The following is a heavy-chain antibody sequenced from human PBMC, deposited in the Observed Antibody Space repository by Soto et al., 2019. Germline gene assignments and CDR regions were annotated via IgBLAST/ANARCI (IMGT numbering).Heavy chain of an antibody. Sequence: QVQLQESGPGLVKPSQTLSLTCSVSGESITSVGYYWTWVRQPPGKGLEWIGFISYTGSTFYNSSLKTRVPISRHTSQNQFSLDLKSVTVADTAVYYCPRGDFWGQGVLVTVSS. V-gene: IGHV4-31*03. CDR3: PRGDF. J-gene: IGHJ4*02. CDR1: GESITSVGYY. CDR2: ISYTGST.